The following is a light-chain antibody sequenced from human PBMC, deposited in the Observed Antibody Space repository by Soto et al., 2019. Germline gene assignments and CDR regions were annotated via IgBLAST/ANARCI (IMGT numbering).Light chain of an antibody. CDR1: QSISSW. CDR3: QQYNSYTWT. V-gene: IGKV1-5*01. Sequence: DIQRTQSRSTLSASVGARVTLTCRASQSISSWLAWYQQKPGKAAKLLTYDASSLESGVPSRFSGSRSGTEFTLTISSLQPDDFATYYCQQYNSYTWTFGQRTKVDIK. CDR2: DAS. J-gene: IGKJ1*01.